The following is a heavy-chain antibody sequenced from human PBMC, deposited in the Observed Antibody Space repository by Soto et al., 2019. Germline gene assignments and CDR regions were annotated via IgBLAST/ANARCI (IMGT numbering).Heavy chain of an antibody. D-gene: IGHD3-16*01. CDR1: QFTFSIHA. CDR3: ARDRDSYAHLPLWPVDY. Sequence: QVQLVESGGGVVQPGSSLRLSCAASQFTFSIHAMHWVRQAPGKGLEWVAVISYDGDDKYYADSVKGRFTISRDNSKSTLFLQMDSLRAEDTAVYYCARDRDSYAHLPLWPVDYWGQGTLVTVSS. V-gene: IGHV3-30-3*01. J-gene: IGHJ4*02. CDR2: ISYDGDDK.